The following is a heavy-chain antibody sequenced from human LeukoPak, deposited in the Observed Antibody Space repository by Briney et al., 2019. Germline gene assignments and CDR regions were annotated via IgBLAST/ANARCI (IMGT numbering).Heavy chain of an antibody. Sequence: GGSLRLSCAASGFTVSSNYMNWVRQAPGKGLEWVSYITSSSRTIYYADSVKGRFTISRDTAKNSLYLQMKSLRDEDTAVYYCARDFYGDYGPDYWGQGTLVTVSS. CDR2: ITSSSRTI. D-gene: IGHD4-17*01. CDR3: ARDFYGDYGPDY. J-gene: IGHJ4*02. V-gene: IGHV3-48*02. CDR1: GFTVSSNY.